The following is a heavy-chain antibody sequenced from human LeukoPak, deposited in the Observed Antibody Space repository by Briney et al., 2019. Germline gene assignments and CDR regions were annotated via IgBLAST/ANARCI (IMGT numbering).Heavy chain of an antibody. J-gene: IGHJ4*02. Sequence: GGSLRLSCAASGFTFSSSGMHWVRQAPGKGLEWVTYIRYDGSNKYYADSVKGRFTISRDNSKNTLYLQMNSLRAEDTAVYYCAKDGLRGYSYGCYFDYWGQGTLVTVSS. V-gene: IGHV3-30*02. CDR2: IRYDGSNK. CDR1: GFTFSSSG. CDR3: AKDGLRGYSYGCYFDY. D-gene: IGHD5-18*01.